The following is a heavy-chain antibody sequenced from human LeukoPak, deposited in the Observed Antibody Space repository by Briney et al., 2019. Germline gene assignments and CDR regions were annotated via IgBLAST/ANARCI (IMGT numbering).Heavy chain of an antibody. Sequence: PGGSLRLSCAASGFTFSVYSMNWVRQAPGKGLEWVSYISGSINYVYYADSVKGRFTISRDNAKNSLYLQMNSLRVEDTAVYYCAKAYYDPSGYSYYFDYWGQGTLVTVSS. V-gene: IGHV3-21*05. J-gene: IGHJ4*02. CDR3: AKAYYDPSGYSYYFDY. CDR1: GFTFSVYS. D-gene: IGHD3-22*01. CDR2: ISGSINYV.